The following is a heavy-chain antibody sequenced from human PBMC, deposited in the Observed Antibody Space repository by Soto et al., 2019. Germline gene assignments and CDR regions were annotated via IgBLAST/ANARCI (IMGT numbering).Heavy chain of an antibody. CDR1: GFTFGDYA. J-gene: IGHJ2*01. D-gene: IGHD2-2*02. CDR2: IRSKAYGGTT. Sequence: SLRLSCTDSGFTFGDYAMSWVRQAPGKGLEWVGFIRSKAYGGTTEYAASVKGRFTISRDDSKSIAYLQMNSLKTEDTAVYYCTSAYCSSTSCYKANWYFDLWGRGTLVTVSS. CDR3: TSAYCSSTSCYKANWYFDL. V-gene: IGHV3-49*04.